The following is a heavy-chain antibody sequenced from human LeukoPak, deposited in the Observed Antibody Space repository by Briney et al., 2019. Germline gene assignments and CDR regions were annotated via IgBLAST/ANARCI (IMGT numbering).Heavy chain of an antibody. CDR2: ISWNSGSI. CDR3: ARAPYDSSGPDAFDI. D-gene: IGHD3-22*01. V-gene: IGHV3-9*01. Sequence: GRSLRLSCAASGFTFDDYAMHWVRQAPGKGLEWVSGISWNSGSIGYADSVKGRFTISRDNAKNSLYLQMNSLRAEDTALYYCARAPYDSSGPDAFDIWGQGTMVTVSS. J-gene: IGHJ3*02. CDR1: GFTFDDYA.